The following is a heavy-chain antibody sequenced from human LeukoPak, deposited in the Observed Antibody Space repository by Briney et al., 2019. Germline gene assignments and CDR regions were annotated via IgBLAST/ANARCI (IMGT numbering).Heavy chain of an antibody. J-gene: IGHJ4*02. CDR1: GFTFSSYS. Sequence: GGSLRLSCSTSGFTFSSYSMNWVRQAPGKGLEWVSSISSSSTDIYYADSVKGRFTISRDNAKNSLYLQMNSLRAEDTAVYYCAREGFLGGQGTLVTVSS. CDR2: ISSSSTDI. V-gene: IGHV3-21*01. CDR3: AREGFL.